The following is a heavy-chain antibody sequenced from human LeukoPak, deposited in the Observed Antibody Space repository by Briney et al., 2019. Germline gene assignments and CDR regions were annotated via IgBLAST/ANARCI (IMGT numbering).Heavy chain of an antibody. CDR2: ISSSGSTI. D-gene: IGHD5-18*01. V-gene: IGHV3-48*03. Sequence: PGGSLRLSCAASGFTFSSYEMNWVRQAPGKGLEWVSYISSSGSTIYYADSVKGRFTISRDNSKNTLYLQMNSLRAEDTAVYYCAKDSLTAMVTPSLNYWGQGTLVTVSS. CDR1: GFTFSSYE. J-gene: IGHJ4*02. CDR3: AKDSLTAMVTPSLNY.